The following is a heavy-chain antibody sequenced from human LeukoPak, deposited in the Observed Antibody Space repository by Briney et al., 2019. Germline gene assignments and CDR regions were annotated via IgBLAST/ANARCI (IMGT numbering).Heavy chain of an antibody. Sequence: PGGSLRLSCATSGFTFDRYTIHWVRQAPGKGLEWVSLAGWVGGTTYYSDSVRGRFTISRDSGKNSVYLQMNSLTTGDTAFYFCAKELDTMFFDYWGQGALVTVSS. CDR3: AKELDTMFFDY. V-gene: IGHV3-43*01. CDR2: AGWVGGTT. D-gene: IGHD3-10*02. J-gene: IGHJ4*02. CDR1: GFTFDRYT.